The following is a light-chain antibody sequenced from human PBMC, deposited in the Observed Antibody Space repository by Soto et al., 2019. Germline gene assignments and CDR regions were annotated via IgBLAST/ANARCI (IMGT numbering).Light chain of an antibody. CDR1: QGISNY. V-gene: IGKV1-27*01. Sequence: LCSSWGGKVNKTCRASQGISNYLAWYQQKPGKVPKLLIYAASTLQSGVPSRFSGSGSGTDFTLTMSSLQPEDVAPYYCQKSNSAQWTFAQGTTGDIK. J-gene: IGKJ1*01. CDR2: AAS. CDR3: QKSNSAQWT.